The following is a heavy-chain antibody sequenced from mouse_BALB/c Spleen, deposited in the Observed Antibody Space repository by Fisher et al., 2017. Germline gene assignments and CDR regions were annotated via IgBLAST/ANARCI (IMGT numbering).Heavy chain of an antibody. Sequence: KFKGKATLTVDKSSSTAYMQLSSPTSEDSAVYYCARASYRYAMDYWGQGTSVTVSS. V-gene: IGHV1-69*02. J-gene: IGHJ4*01. CDR3: ARASYRYAMDY. D-gene: IGHD2-14*01.